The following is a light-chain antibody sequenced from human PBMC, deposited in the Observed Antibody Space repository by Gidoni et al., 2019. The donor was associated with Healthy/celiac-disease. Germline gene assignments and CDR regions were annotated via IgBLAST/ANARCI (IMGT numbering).Light chain of an antibody. Sequence: EIVLTQSPGTLSLSPGERATLSCRASQSVSSSYLAWYQQNPGQAPRLLIYGAASRATGIPDRFSGSGSGTDFTLTISRLEPEDFAVYYCQQYGSSPPYTFGQRTKLEIK. CDR3: QQYGSSPPYT. CDR1: QSVSSSY. CDR2: GAA. J-gene: IGKJ2*01. V-gene: IGKV3-20*01.